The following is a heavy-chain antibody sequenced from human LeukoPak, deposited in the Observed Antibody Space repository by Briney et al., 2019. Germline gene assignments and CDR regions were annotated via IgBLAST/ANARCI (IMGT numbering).Heavy chain of an antibody. D-gene: IGHD6-19*01. CDR2: ISSSGSTI. CDR1: GFTFSDYY. CDR3: AKDHLPGIVVADRDY. J-gene: IGHJ4*02. V-gene: IGHV3-11*01. Sequence: GGSLRLSCAASGFTFSDYYMSWIRQAPGKGLEWVSHISSSGSTIYYADSVKGRFTISRDNSKNTLYLQINSLRDEDTAVYYCAKDHLPGIVVADRDYWGQGTLVTVSS.